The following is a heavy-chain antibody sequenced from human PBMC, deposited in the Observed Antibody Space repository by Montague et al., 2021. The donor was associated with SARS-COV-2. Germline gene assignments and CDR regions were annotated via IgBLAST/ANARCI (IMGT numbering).Heavy chain of an antibody. J-gene: IGHJ4*02. CDR2: ISYSGST. V-gene: IGHV4-31*03. CDR3: AASARRGYSNPFHH. D-gene: IGHD4-11*01. CDR1: GDSITSGGYF. Sequence: TLSLTCTVSGDSITSGGYFWNWIRQHPGKGLEYIGAISYSGSTYYKPSLTSRVSISMDTSKNAFSLSLHSVTAADTAVYFCAASARRGYSNPFHHCGRGSLVTVSS.